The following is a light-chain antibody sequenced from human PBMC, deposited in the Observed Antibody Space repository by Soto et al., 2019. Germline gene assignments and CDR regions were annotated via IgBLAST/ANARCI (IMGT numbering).Light chain of an antibody. CDR3: QQYYDTVVYT. J-gene: IGKJ2*01. V-gene: IGKV4-1*01. CDR2: WAS. Sequence: DIVMTQSPDSLAVSLGEGATINCKSSQNVLYDSNKKNYLAWYQQKAGQPPKLLIYWASTRASGVPDRFSGSGSGTDFTLTINSLQAEDVAVYYCQQYYDTVVYTFGQGTKLEIK. CDR1: QNVLYDSNKKNY.